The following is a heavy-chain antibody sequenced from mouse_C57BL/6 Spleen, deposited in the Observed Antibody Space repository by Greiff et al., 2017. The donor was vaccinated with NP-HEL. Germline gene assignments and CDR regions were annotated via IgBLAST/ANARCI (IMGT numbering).Heavy chain of an antibody. V-gene: IGHV1-76*01. D-gene: IGHD2-5*01. Sequence: VKLQESGAELVRPGASVKLSCKASGYTFTDYYINWVKQRPGQGLEWIARIYPGSGNTYYNEKFKGKATLTAEKSSSTAYMQLSSLTSEDSAVYFCARRDSKDFDYWGQGTTLTVSS. J-gene: IGHJ2*01. CDR3: ARRDSKDFDY. CDR1: GYTFTDYY. CDR2: IYPGSGNT.